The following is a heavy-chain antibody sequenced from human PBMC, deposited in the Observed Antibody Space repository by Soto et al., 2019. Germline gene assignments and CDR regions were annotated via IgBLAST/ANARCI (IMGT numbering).Heavy chain of an antibody. CDR2: MSFDGGNE. CDR3: ARDIPLVVLDALRNKFAYNSMDV. CDR1: GFTFSSYA. D-gene: IGHD2-2*02. J-gene: IGHJ6*02. Sequence: GGSLRLSCATSGFTFSSYAMHWVRQAPGKGLEWVAVMSFDGGNEYYADSVKGRFTISRADSKNTLYLQMNSLRPEDTARYYCARDIPLVVLDALRNKFAYNSMDVWGQGTTVTVSS. V-gene: IGHV3-30*03.